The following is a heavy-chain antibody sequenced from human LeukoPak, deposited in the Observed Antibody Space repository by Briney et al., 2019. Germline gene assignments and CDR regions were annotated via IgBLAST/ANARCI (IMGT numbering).Heavy chain of an antibody. Sequence: GGSLRLSCAASGFTFSSYAMSWVRQAPGKGLEWVSAISGGGGSTYYADSVKGRFTISRDNSKNTLYLQMNSLRAEDTAVYYCAKDLLGRIVATTIDYWGQGTLVTVSS. CDR3: AKDLLGRIVATTIDY. CDR1: GFTFSSYA. D-gene: IGHD5-12*01. V-gene: IGHV3-23*01. J-gene: IGHJ4*02. CDR2: ISGGGGST.